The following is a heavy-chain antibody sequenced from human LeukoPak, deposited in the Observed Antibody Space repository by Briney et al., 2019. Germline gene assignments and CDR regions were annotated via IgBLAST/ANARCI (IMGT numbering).Heavy chain of an antibody. D-gene: IGHD5-18*01. Sequence: PSETLSLTCTVSGGSISSSSYYWGWIRQPPGKGLEWIGSIYYSGSTYYNPSLKSRVTISVDTSKNQFSLKLSSVTAADTAVYYCARAGYSYGYPPKEAYNWFDPWGQGTLVTVSS. V-gene: IGHV4-39*01. CDR3: ARAGYSYGYPPKEAYNWFDP. CDR2: IYYSGST. CDR1: GGSISSSSYY. J-gene: IGHJ5*02.